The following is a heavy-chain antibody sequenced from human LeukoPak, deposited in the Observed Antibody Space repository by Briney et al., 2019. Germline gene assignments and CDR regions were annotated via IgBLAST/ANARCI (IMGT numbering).Heavy chain of an antibody. CDR1: GGTFSSYA. CDR3: ARGTAVADGEPDY. V-gene: IGHV1-69*04. Sequence: GASVKVSCKASGGTFSSYATSWVRQAPGQGLEWMGRIIPILGIANYAQKFQGRVTITADKSTSTAYMELSSLRSEDTAVYYCARGTAVADGEPDYWGQGTLVTVSS. D-gene: IGHD6-19*01. CDR2: IIPILGIA. J-gene: IGHJ4*02.